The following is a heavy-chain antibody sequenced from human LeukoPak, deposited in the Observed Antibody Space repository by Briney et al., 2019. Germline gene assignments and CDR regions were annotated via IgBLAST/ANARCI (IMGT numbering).Heavy chain of an antibody. D-gene: IGHD3-9*01. V-gene: IGHV4-34*01. Sequence: SETLSLTCAVYGGSFSGYYWSWMRQPPGKGLEWIGEINHSGSTNYNPSLKSRVTISVDTSKNQFSLKLSSVTAADTAVYYCARVGVYYDILTGPPSEVFDYWGQGTLVTVSS. CDR2: INHSGST. J-gene: IGHJ4*02. CDR1: GGSFSGYY. CDR3: ARVGVYYDILTGPPSEVFDY.